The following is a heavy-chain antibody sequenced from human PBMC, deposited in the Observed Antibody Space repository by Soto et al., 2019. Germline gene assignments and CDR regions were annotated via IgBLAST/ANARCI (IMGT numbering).Heavy chain of an antibody. CDR3: ARVSATGTRWFDP. CDR2: ISYRGTP. CDR1: GGSFSSGAYY. V-gene: IGHV4-31*03. Sequence: QVQLQESGPGLVKPSQNLSLTCTVSGGSFSSGAYYWSWVRRHPGMGLEWIGYISYRGTPYYNPSLKSRLTISVDASKNQFSLRLSSVTASDTAVYYWARVSATGTRWFDPWGQGTLVTVSS. J-gene: IGHJ5*02. D-gene: IGHD6-13*01.